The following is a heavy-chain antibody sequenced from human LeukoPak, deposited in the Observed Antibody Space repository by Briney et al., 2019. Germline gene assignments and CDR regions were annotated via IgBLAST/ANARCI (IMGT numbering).Heavy chain of an antibody. Sequence: GGALRLSRAVSGFTLSSYWMHWVRQAPGKGLVWVSRIYSDGSTTDYADSVKGRFTISRDNANNTLYLQMNSLRAEDAGVYYCARGLTLLGYCSSTSCLMNYWGQGTLVTVSS. J-gene: IGHJ4*02. CDR2: IYSDGSTT. CDR1: GFTLSSYW. CDR3: ARGLTLLGYCSSTSCLMNY. V-gene: IGHV3-74*01. D-gene: IGHD2-2*01.